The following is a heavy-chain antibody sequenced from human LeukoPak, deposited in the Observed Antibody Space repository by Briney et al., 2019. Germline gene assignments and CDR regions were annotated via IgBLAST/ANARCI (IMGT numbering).Heavy chain of an antibody. Sequence: GGSLRLSCAASGFTITDYYMNWIRQAPGKGLEWVSYISGSGSTIYYAESVKGRFTISRDNAKNSLYLQMNSLRAEDTAMYYCAKGRRVYDILTGFDYWGQGTLVTVSS. CDR1: GFTITDYY. D-gene: IGHD3-9*01. V-gene: IGHV3-11*04. CDR2: ISGSGSTI. J-gene: IGHJ4*02. CDR3: AKGRRVYDILTGFDY.